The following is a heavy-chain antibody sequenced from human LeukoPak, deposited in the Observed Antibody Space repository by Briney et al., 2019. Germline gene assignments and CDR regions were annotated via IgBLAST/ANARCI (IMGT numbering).Heavy chain of an antibody. CDR2: IYHSGST. Sequence: GSLRLSCAASGFIFSNAWMSWVRQAPGKGLEWIGSIYHSGSTYYNPSLKSRVTISVDKSKNQFSLKLSSVTAADTAVYYCARVVAAAGNNWFDPWGQGTLVTVSS. D-gene: IGHD6-13*01. J-gene: IGHJ5*02. V-gene: IGHV4-4*02. CDR1: GFIFSNAW. CDR3: ARVVAAAGNNWFDP.